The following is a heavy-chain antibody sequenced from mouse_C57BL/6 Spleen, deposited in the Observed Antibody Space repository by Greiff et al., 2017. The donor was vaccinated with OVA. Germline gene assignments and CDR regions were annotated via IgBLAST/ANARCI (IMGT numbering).Heavy chain of an antibody. J-gene: IGHJ4*01. Sequence: EVQGVESGEGLVKPGGSLKLSCAASGFTFSSYAMSWVRQTPEKRLEWVAYISSGGDYIYYADTVKGRFTISRDNARNTLYLQMSSLKSEDTAMYYCTRDKSHYYAMDYWGQGTSVTVSS. V-gene: IGHV5-9-1*02. CDR3: TRDKSHYYAMDY. CDR2: ISSGGDYI. CDR1: GFTFSSYA.